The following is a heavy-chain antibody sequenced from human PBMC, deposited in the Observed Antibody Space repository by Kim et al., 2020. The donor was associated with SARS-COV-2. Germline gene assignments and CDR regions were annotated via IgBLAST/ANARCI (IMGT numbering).Heavy chain of an antibody. CDR3: ARVRNGGYDFWSGYRPYYFDY. D-gene: IGHD3-3*01. V-gene: IGHV1-8*01. Sequence: ASVKVSCKASGYTFTSYDINWVRQATGQGLEWMGWMNPNSGNTGYAQKFQGRVTMTRNTSISTAYMELSSLRSEDTAVYYCARVRNGGYDFWSGYRPYYFDYWGQGTLVTVSS. J-gene: IGHJ4*02. CDR1: GYTFTSYD. CDR2: MNPNSGNT.